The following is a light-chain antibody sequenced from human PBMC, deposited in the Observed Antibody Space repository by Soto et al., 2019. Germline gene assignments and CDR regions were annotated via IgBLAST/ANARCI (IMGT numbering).Light chain of an antibody. CDR1: SSDVGGYNY. CDR3: SAYGGSNNFVV. Sequence: QSVLTQPPSASGSPGQSVTISCTGTSSDVGGYNYVSWYQQHPGKGPKLMIYEVTKRPSGVPDRFSGSKSGSTASLTVSRPQAEDEAHYYCSAYGGSNNFVVFGGGTKLTVL. CDR2: EVT. J-gene: IGLJ2*01. V-gene: IGLV2-8*01.